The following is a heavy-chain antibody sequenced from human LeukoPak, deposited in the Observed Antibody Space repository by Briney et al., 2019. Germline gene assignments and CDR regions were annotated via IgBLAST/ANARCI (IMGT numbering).Heavy chain of an antibody. J-gene: IGHJ4*02. CDR3: ALDYDFWSGYSTGD. V-gene: IGHV3-23*01. CDR1: GFTFSSYA. D-gene: IGHD3-3*01. CDR2: ISGSGGST. Sequence: GGSLRLSCAASGFTFSSYAMSWVRQAPGKGLEWVSAISGSGGSTYYADSVKGRFTISRDNSKNTLYLQMNSLRAEDTAVYYCALDYDFWSGYSTGDWGQGTLVTVSS.